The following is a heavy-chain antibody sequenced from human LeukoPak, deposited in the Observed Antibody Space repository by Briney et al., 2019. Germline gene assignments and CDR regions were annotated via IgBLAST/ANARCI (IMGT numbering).Heavy chain of an antibody. J-gene: IGHJ4*02. D-gene: IGHD5-18*01. Sequence: ASVKVSCKASGYTFRNYYIHWVRQAPGQGLEWMGILNPAAGTTTYAQEFQGRVTVTRDTSTSTVYVELSSLRSEDTAVYYCARDTVPNMVTVIDYWGQGTLVTVSS. CDR2: LNPAAGTT. V-gene: IGHV1-46*01. CDR1: GYTFRNYY. CDR3: ARDTVPNMVTVIDY.